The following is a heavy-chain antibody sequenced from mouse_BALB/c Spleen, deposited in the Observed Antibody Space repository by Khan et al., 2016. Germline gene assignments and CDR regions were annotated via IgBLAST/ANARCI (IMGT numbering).Heavy chain of an antibody. CDR2: ISYSGSP. Sequence: EVQLQESGPGLVKPSQSLSLTCTVTGYSITSDYAWNWIRQLPGNKLEWMGYISYSGSPSYNPSLKSRISITRDTSKNQFFLQLNTVTTEDTATYLCARDTTVVAKDYFDDWGQGTTLTVSS. V-gene: IGHV3-2*02. J-gene: IGHJ2*01. CDR3: ARDTTVVAKDYFDD. D-gene: IGHD1-1*01. CDR1: GYSITSDYA.